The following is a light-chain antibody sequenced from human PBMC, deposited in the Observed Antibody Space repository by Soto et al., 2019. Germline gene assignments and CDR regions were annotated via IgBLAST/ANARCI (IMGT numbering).Light chain of an antibody. Sequence: EIVMTQSPATLSVSPGERATLSCGASQSVSSNLAWYQQKPGQAPRLLIYGASTRATGIPARFSGSGSGTEFTLTISSLQSEDFAVYYCQQYNNWPIFGQGTRLEIK. J-gene: IGKJ5*01. CDR3: QQYNNWPI. V-gene: IGKV3-15*01. CDR1: QSVSSN. CDR2: GAS.